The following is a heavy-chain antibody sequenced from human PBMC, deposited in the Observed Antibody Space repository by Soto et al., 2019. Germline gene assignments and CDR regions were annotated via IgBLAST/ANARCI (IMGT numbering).Heavy chain of an antibody. D-gene: IGHD3-22*01. CDR1: GFTFRIYG. CDR3: ARGFRYHYDSSGYYVLDY. CDR2: IWYDGSNR. V-gene: IGHV3-33*01. J-gene: IGHJ4*02. Sequence: GRLLPTCSASGFTFRIYGMHWVRQAPGKGLEWVAVIWYDGSNRYYADSVKVRFTIARDNSKNTLYLQMNSLRDEDTAVYYCARGFRYHYDSSGYYVLDYWGQGTLVTVYS.